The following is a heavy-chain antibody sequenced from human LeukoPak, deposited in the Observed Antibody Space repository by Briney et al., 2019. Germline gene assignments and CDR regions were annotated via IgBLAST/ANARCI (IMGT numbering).Heavy chain of an antibody. J-gene: IGHJ4*02. CDR2: IKQDGSGK. V-gene: IGHV3-7*01. CDR1: GFTFSSYW. CDR3: ARGKDYDFWSGYQAGFDY. D-gene: IGHD3-3*01. Sequence: GGSLRLSCAAFGFTFSSYWMSWVRQAPGKGLEWVANIKQDGSGKYYVDSVKGRFTISRDNAKNSLYLQMNSLRAEDTAVYYCARGKDYDFWSGYQAGFDYWGQGTPVTVSS.